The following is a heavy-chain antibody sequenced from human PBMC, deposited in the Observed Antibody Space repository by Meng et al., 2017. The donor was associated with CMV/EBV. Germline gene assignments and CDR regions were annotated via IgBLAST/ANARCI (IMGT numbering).Heavy chain of an antibody. Sequence: QVQLQQWGPGLLKPSETLSLTCAVYGGSFSGYYWSWIRQPPGKGLEWIGEINHSGSTNYNPSLKSQVTISVDTSKNQFSLKLSSVTAADTAVYYCARGRQWLVRGWFDPWGQGTLVTVSS. V-gene: IGHV4-34*01. CDR1: GGSFSGYY. J-gene: IGHJ5*02. CDR3: ARGRQWLVRGWFDP. CDR2: INHSGST. D-gene: IGHD6-19*01.